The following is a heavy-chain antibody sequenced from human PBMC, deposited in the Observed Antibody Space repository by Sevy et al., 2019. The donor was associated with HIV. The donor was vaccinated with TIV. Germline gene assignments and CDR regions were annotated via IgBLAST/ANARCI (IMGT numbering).Heavy chain of an antibody. CDR2: IWNDGSNK. J-gene: IGHJ6*02. Sequence: GGSLRLSCAASGFTFSNYGMHWVRQAPGKGLEWVAVIWNDGSNKYYGDSVKGRFRISNDNSKNTLYLQMNRLRAEDTAVYYCAGDFGWGFGELSDYYGMDVWGQGTTVTVSS. D-gene: IGHD3-10*01. V-gene: IGHV3-33*01. CDR1: GFTFSNYG. CDR3: AGDFGWGFGELSDYYGMDV.